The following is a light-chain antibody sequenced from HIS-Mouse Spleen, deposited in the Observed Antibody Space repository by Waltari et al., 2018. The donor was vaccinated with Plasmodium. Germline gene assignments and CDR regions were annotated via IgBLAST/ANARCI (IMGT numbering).Light chain of an antibody. CDR2: DAS. CDR3: QQRSNWIT. J-gene: IGKJ5*01. CDR1: QSVSSY. Sequence: EIVLTQSPATLSLSPGERATLSCRASQSVSSYLAWDQQKPGQAPRLLIYDASNRATGIPARFSGSGSGTGLTLTISSLEPEDFAVYYCQQRSNWITFGQGTRLEIK. V-gene: IGKV3-11*01.